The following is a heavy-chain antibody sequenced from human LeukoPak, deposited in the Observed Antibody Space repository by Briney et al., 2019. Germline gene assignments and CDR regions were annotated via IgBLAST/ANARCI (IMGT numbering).Heavy chain of an antibody. D-gene: IGHD2-2*01. CDR2: IYNSGSA. CDR1: RGFISGYY. V-gene: IGHV4-59*01. Sequence: KASETLSLTCTVSRGFISGYYWSWIRQPPGKGLEWIGNIYNSGSANYNPSLKSRVTISVDTSKNQFSLKLTSVTAADTAVYYCARHVVAPAPMVDPWGQGTLVTVSS. J-gene: IGHJ5*02. CDR3: ARHVVAPAPMVDP.